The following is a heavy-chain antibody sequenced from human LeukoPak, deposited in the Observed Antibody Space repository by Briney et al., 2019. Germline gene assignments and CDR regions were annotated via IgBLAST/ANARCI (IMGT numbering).Heavy chain of an antibody. J-gene: IGHJ5*02. CDR3: ARDSRVRFLEWLAH. D-gene: IGHD3-3*01. CDR1: GFTFSSYW. Sequence: SGGSLRLSCAASGFTFSSYWMSWVRQAPGKGLEWVANIKQDGSEKYYVDSVKGRFTISRDNAKNSLYLQMNSLRAEDTAVYYCARDSRVRFLEWLAHWGQGTLVTVSS. CDR2: IKQDGSEK. V-gene: IGHV3-7*01.